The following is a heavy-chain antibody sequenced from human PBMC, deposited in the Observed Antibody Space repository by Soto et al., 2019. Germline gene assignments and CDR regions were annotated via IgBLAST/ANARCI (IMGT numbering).Heavy chain of an antibody. CDR3: ATLVGVTVSDAVDI. CDR1: GDTFTYRY. Sequence: QMQLVQSGAEVKKTGSSVKVSCKGSGDTFTYRYLHWVRQAPGQALEWMGWITPFNGNTKYAQKFQYRVSITADMSMSTAFLELSSLRSEDTAMYYCATLVGVTVSDAVDIWGQGTVVTASS. D-gene: IGHD1-26*01. V-gene: IGHV1-45*02. CDR2: ITPFNGNT. J-gene: IGHJ3*02.